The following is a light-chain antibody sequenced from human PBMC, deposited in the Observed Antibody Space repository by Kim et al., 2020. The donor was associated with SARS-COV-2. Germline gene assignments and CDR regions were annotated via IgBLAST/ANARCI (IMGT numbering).Light chain of an antibody. J-gene: IGKJ1*01. Sequence: ASVRDRVTITCRASQTINSYLNWYRQKPGRAPNLLIYSASNLQSGVPSRFSGGGSGTDFSLTINSLQPEDFATYYCQQSYSTPWTFGLGTKVDIK. CDR2: SAS. CDR1: QTINSY. V-gene: IGKV1-39*01. CDR3: QQSYSTPWT.